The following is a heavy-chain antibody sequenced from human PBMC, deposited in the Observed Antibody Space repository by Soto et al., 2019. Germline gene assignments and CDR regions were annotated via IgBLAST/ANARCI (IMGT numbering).Heavy chain of an antibody. D-gene: IGHD3-22*01. J-gene: IGHJ4*02. CDR2: IIPILGIA. CDR3: ARDGQRRSGAPFYQYDSSGYYFDY. Sequence: ASVKVSCKASGGTFSSYAISWGRQAPGQGLEWMGGIIPILGIANYSQKFQGRVTITADKSTSTAYMELSSLRSEDTAVYYCARDGQRRSGAPFYQYDSSGYYFDYWGQGTLVTVSS. CDR1: GGTFSSYA. V-gene: IGHV1-69*10.